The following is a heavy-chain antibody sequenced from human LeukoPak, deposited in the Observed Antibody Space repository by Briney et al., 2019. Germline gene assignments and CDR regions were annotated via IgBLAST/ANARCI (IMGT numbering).Heavy chain of an antibody. CDR1: GYTVTSYY. Sequence: ASVKVSCKSSGYTVTSYYMHWVRQAPGQGLEWMGIINPSGGSTSYAQKFQGRVTMTRDTSTSTVYMELSSLRSEDTAVYYCARELEAQQQPSDYWGQGTLVTVSS. V-gene: IGHV1-46*01. J-gene: IGHJ4*02. D-gene: IGHD6-13*01. CDR2: INPSGGST. CDR3: ARELEAQQQPSDY.